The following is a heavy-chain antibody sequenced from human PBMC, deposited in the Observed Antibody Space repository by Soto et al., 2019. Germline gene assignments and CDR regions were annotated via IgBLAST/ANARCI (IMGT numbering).Heavy chain of an antibody. CDR1: GYTLTELS. CDR3: AAKHQSAGGGVLLGTSDY. J-gene: IGHJ4*02. Sequence: ASVKVSCKVSGYTLTELSMHWVRQAPGKGLEWMGGFDPEDGETIYAQKFQGRVTMTEDTSTDTAYMELSSLRSEDTAVYYCAAKHQSAGGGVLLGTSDYWGQGTLVTVSS. D-gene: IGHD2-21*01. CDR2: FDPEDGET. V-gene: IGHV1-24*01.